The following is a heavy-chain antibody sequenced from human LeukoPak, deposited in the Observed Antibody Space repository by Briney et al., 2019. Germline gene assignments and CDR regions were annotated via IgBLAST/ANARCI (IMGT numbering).Heavy chain of an antibody. CDR1: GFTFSDYY. CDR3: ARDRSYYDILTGYYKPSDY. D-gene: IGHD3-9*01. J-gene: IGHJ4*02. V-gene: IGHV3-11*04. CDR2: ISSSGSTI. Sequence: GGSLRLSCAASGFTFSDYYMSWIRQAPGKGLEWVSYISSSGSTIYYADSVKGRFTISRDNAKNSLYLQMNSLRAEDTAVYYCARDRSYYDILTGYYKPSDYWGQGTLVTVSS.